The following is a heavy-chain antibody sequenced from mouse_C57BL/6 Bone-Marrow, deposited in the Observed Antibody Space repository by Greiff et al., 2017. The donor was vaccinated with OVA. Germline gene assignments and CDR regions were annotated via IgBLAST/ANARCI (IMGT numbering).Heavy chain of an antibody. V-gene: IGHV5-6*01. Sequence: EVKLVESGGDLVKPGGSLKLSCAASGFTFSSYGMSWVRQTPDKRLEWVATISSGGSYPYYPDSVKGRFTISRDNAKNTLYLQMSSLKSEDTAMYYCARHEANWDKGDYWGQGTTLTVSS. CDR3: ARHEANWDKGDY. CDR2: ISSGGSYP. D-gene: IGHD4-1*01. CDR1: GFTFSSYG. J-gene: IGHJ2*01.